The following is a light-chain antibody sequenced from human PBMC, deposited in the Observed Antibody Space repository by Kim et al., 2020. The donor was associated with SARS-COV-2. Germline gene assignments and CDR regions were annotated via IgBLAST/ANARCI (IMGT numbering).Light chain of an antibody. CDR3: QQYSSSPAT. V-gene: IGKV3-20*01. Sequence: CPGESATLSCRASQSVSSNYLAWYQQNPGQAPRLLIYGASSRATGIPDRFSGSGSGTDFTLTITRLEPEDFAVYYCQQYSSSPATFGQGTKVDIK. J-gene: IGKJ1*01. CDR2: GAS. CDR1: QSVSSNY.